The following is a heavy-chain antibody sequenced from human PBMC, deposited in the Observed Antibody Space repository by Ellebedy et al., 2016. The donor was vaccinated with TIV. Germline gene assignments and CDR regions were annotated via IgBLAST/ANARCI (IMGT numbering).Heavy chain of an antibody. Sequence: SETLSLTXAVYGGSFNDYHWSWIRQPPGKGLEWIGEINHSGSTNYNPSLKSRVTISVDTSKNKFSLKLTSVTAADTAVYYCARCIAVAGTGDWFDPWGQGTLVTVSS. CDR3: ARCIAVAGTGDWFDP. V-gene: IGHV4-34*01. J-gene: IGHJ5*02. CDR2: INHSGST. CDR1: GGSFNDYH. D-gene: IGHD6-19*01.